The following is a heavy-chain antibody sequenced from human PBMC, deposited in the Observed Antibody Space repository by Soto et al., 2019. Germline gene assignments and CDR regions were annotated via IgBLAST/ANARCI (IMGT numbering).Heavy chain of an antibody. CDR1: GFTFSTFD. J-gene: IGHJ4*01. CDR3: TKGAWLDY. Sequence: GGSLRLSCAASGFTFSTFDMSWVRQAPGKGLEWVSVILGRDDSTYYADSVKGRFTISRDPFKNMLYLQMNSLRAEDTAIYFCTKGAWLDYWGHGTLVNVSS. V-gene: IGHV3-23*01. CDR2: ILGRDDST.